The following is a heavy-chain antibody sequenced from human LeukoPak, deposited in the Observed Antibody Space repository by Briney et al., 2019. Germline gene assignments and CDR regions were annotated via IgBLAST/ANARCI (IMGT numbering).Heavy chain of an antibody. J-gene: IGHJ4*02. V-gene: IGHV3-53*01. CDR2: ISGRGDNT. CDR1: GFTVSSNY. D-gene: IGHD6-13*01. Sequence: PGGSLRLSCAASGFTVSSNYMSWVRQAPGKGLEWVSAISGRGDNTYYADSVKGRFTISRDNSKNMLYLQMSSLRAEDTAVYYCARGVQQQLIYYFDYWGQGTLVTVSS. CDR3: ARGVQQQLIYYFDY.